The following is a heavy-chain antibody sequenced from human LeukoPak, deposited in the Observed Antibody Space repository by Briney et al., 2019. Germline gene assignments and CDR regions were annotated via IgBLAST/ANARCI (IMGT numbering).Heavy chain of an antibody. CDR1: GFTFSDYY. Sequence: GGSLRLSCAASGFTFSDYYMTWIRQAPGKGLEWVSSISSSSSYIYYADSVKGRFTISRDNSKNTLYLQMNSLRAEDTAVYYCAKGLPGIAVAGTDYWGQGTLVTVSS. D-gene: IGHD6-19*01. CDR2: ISSSSSYI. V-gene: IGHV3-11*05. J-gene: IGHJ4*02. CDR3: AKGLPGIAVAGTDY.